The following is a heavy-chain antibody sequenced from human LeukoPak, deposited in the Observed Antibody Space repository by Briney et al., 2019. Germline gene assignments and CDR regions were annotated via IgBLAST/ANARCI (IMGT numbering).Heavy chain of an antibody. J-gene: IGHJ6*02. Sequence: ASVKXSCKASGYTFTSYGISWVRQAPXQGLEWMGWIGAYNGNTNYAQKLQGRVTMTTDTSTSTAYMELRSLRSDDTAVYYCAREPSPSGSPTDVYYYYGMDVWGQGTTVTVSS. D-gene: IGHD1-26*01. CDR3: AREPSPSGSPTDVYYYYGMDV. CDR2: IGAYNGNT. CDR1: GYTFTSYG. V-gene: IGHV1-18*01.